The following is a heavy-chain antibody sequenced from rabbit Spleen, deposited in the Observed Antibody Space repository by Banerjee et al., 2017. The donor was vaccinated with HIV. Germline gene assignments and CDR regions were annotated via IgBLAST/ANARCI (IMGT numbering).Heavy chain of an antibody. CDR1: GFSFSTRYW. Sequence: QEQLEESGGDLVKPEGSLTLTCTASGFSFSTRYWMCWVRQAPGKGLEWIGCIDGGSSGNTDYASWAKGRFTISKTSSTTVTLQMTSLTAADTATYFCARDTGSSFSTYGMDLWGQGTLVTVS. J-gene: IGHJ3*01. CDR2: IDGGSSGNT. V-gene: IGHV1S45*01. CDR3: ARDTGSSFSTYGMDL. D-gene: IGHD8-1*01.